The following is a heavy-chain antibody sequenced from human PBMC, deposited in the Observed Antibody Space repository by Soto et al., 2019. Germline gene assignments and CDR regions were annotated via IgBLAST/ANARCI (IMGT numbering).Heavy chain of an antibody. CDR2: IYPGDSDT. J-gene: IGHJ6*02. Sequence: GESLKISCTGSGYSFTSYWSGWVRQMPGKGLEWMGIIYPGDSDTRYSPSFQGQVTISADKSISTAYLQWSSLKASDTAMYYCARSTQLEPLWFGESGNYYYYYGMDVWGQGTTVTVSS. D-gene: IGHD3-10*01. V-gene: IGHV5-51*01. CDR1: GYSFTSYW. CDR3: ARSTQLEPLWFGESGNYYYYYGMDV.